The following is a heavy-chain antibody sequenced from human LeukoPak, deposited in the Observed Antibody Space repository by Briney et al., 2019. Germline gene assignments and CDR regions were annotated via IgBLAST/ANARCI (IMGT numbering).Heavy chain of an antibody. CDR3: AGEDNCSGGSCANWFDP. CDR2: INPNSGGT. J-gene: IGHJ5*02. D-gene: IGHD2-15*01. CDR1: GYTFTGYY. Sequence: GASVKVSCKASGYTFTGYYMYWVRQAPGQGREWMGWINPNSGGTNYAQKFQGRVTMTRDTSISTAYMELSRLRSDDTAVYYCAGEDNCSGGSCANWFDPWGQGTLVTVSS. V-gene: IGHV1-2*02.